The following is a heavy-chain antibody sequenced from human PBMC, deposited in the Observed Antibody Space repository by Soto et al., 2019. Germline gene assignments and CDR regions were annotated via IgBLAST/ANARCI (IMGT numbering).Heavy chain of an antibody. V-gene: IGHV3-30-3*01. CDR3: ARGIMVYAIAYYYYGMDV. D-gene: IGHD2-8*01. Sequence: QVPLVESGGGVVQPGRSLRLSCAASGFTFSSYAMHWVRQAPGKGLEWVAVISYDGSNKYYADSVKGRFTISRDNSKNTLYLQMNSLRAEDTAVYYCARGIMVYAIAYYYYGMDVWGQGTTVTVSS. CDR2: ISYDGSNK. J-gene: IGHJ6*02. CDR1: GFTFSSYA.